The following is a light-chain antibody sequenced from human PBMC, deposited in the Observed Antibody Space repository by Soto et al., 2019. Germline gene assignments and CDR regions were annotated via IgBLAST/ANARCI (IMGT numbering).Light chain of an antibody. Sequence: QSVLTQSPSVSAAPSQRVTISCSGSSRNIGANAVNWYQQLPGKAPKLIMYFGDLLPLGVSNRFSGSKSGTSASLAINGLQSEDEADYFCAAWDDTLNGLVFGSGTKLTVL. CDR3: AAWDDTLNGLV. J-gene: IGLJ1*01. CDR2: FGD. V-gene: IGLV1-36*01. CDR1: SRNIGANA.